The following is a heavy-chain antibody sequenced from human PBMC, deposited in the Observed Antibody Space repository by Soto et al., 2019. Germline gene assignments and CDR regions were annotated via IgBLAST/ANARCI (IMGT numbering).Heavy chain of an antibody. CDR2: ISWNSGSI. Sequence: EVQLVESGGGLVQPGRSLRLSCAASGFTFDDYAMHWVRQAPGKGLEWVSGISWNSGSIGYADSVKGRFTISRDNAKNSLYLQMNSLRAEDTALYYCVKGRREPYSGYDRIYYYYYMDVWGKGTTVTVSS. V-gene: IGHV3-9*01. J-gene: IGHJ6*03. CDR1: GFTFDDYA. CDR3: VKGRREPYSGYDRIYYYYYMDV. D-gene: IGHD5-12*01.